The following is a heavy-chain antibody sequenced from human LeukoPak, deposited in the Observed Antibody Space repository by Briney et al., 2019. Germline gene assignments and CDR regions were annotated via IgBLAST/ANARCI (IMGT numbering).Heavy chain of an antibody. Sequence: PSQTLSLTCTVSGGSISSGGYYWSWIRQHPGKGLEWIGYIYYSGGTYYNPSLKSRVTISVDTSKNQFSLKLSSVTAADTAVYYCARVRDTAMVSFSYFDYWGQGTLVTVSS. D-gene: IGHD5-18*01. CDR2: IYYSGGT. V-gene: IGHV4-31*03. J-gene: IGHJ4*02. CDR3: ARVRDTAMVSFSYFDY. CDR1: GGSISSGGYY.